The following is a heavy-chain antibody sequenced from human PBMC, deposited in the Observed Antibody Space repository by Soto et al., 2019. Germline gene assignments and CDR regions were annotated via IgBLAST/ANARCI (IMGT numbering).Heavy chain of an antibody. J-gene: IGHJ5*02. V-gene: IGHV1-3*01. D-gene: IGHD6-19*01. CDR3: AREEIRAVAGTHRWFDP. Sequence: ASVKVSCKASGYTFTSYAIHWVRQAPGQRLEWMGWINAGNGNTKYSQKFQGRVTITRDTSASTAYMELSSLRSEDTAVYYCAREEIRAVAGTHRWFDPWGQGTLVTVSS. CDR1: GYTFTSYA. CDR2: INAGNGNT.